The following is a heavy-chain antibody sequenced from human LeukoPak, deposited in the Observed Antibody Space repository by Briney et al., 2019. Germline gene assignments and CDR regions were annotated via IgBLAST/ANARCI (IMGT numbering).Heavy chain of an antibody. D-gene: IGHD3-22*01. CDR2: IIPILGIA. CDR3: ARELSLLYDSSGYYYFDY. CDR1: GYTFTSYD. Sequence: GASVKVSCKASGYTFTSYDINWVRQAPGQGLEWMGRIIPILGIANYAQKFQGRVTITADKSTSTAYMELSSLRSEDTAVYYCARELSLLYDSSGYYYFDYWGQGTLVTVSS. V-gene: IGHV1-69*04. J-gene: IGHJ4*02.